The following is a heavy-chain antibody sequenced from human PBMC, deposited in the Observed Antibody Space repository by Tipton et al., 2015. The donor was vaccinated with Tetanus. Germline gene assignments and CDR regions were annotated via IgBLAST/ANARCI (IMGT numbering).Heavy chain of an antibody. CDR3: ARRRDSSVYYFDY. Sequence: QLVQSGPEVKKPGASVKVSCKASGYTFTSYYMHWVRQAPGQGLEWMGIINPSGGSTSYAQKFQGRVTMTRDTSTSTVYMELSSLKSEASDEYYCARRRDSSVYYFDYWGQPPLVPVSS. CDR1: GYTFTSYY. V-gene: IGHV1-46*01. J-gene: IGHJ4*02. D-gene: IGHD3-22*01. CDR2: INPSGGST.